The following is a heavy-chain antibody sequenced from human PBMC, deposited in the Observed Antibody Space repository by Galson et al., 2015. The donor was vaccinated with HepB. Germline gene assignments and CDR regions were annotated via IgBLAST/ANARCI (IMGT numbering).Heavy chain of an antibody. D-gene: IGHD5-24*01. CDR1: GFTFSQDW. CDR3: VRLRWSDVAD. V-gene: IGHV3-7*03. J-gene: IGHJ4*02. CDR2: IDEDGNNE. Sequence: SLRLSCAGSGFTFSQDWVNWVRQAPGKGLEWVASIDEDGNNEYYVDSVEGRFTISRDNAKNSGYLQMNSLRVEDTAMYYCVRLRWSDVADWGQGTLVTVSS.